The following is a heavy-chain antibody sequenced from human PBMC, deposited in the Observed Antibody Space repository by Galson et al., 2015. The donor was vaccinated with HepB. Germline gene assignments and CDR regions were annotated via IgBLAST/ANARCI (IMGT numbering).Heavy chain of an antibody. J-gene: IGHJ2*01. Sequence: SLRLSCAASGFTFSSYDMHWVRQATGKGLEWVSAIGTAGDTYYPGSVKGRFTISRENAKNSLYLQMNSLRAGDTAVYYCARDVGYCSGGSCRGRYFDLWGRGTLVTVSS. CDR3: ARDVGYCSGGSCRGRYFDL. V-gene: IGHV3-13*04. CDR1: GFTFSSYD. CDR2: IGTAGDT. D-gene: IGHD2-15*01.